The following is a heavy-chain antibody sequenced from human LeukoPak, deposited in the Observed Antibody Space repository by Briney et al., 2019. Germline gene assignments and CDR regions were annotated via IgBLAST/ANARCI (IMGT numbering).Heavy chain of an antibody. CDR1: GFTFSSYD. V-gene: IGHV3-13*01. D-gene: IGHD4-17*01. CDR2: IGTAGDT. CDR3: ARGGATVTHDWYFDL. J-gene: IGHJ2*01. Sequence: GSLRLSCAASGFTFSSYDMHWVRQATGKGLELVSAIGTAGDTYYPGSVKGRFTISRENAKNSLYLQMNSLRAGDTAVYYCARGGATVTHDWYFDLWGRGTLVTVSS.